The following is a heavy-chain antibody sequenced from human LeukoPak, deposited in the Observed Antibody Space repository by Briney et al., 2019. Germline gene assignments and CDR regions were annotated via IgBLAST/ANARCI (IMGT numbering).Heavy chain of an antibody. CDR2: ISSSGSTI. D-gene: IGHD6-19*01. J-gene: IGHJ4*02. CDR3: AKEGVIGAVAGYYFDS. V-gene: IGHV3-11*01. CDR1: GFTFSDYY. Sequence: PGGSLRLSCAASGFTFSDYYMSWLRQAPGKGLEWVSYISSSGSTIYYADSVKGRFTISRDNAKNSLYLQMNSLRAEDTAIYYCAKEGVIGAVAGYYFDSWGQGTLVTVSS.